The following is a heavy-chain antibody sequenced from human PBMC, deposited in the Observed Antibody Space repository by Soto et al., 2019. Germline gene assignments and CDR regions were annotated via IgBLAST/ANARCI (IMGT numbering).Heavy chain of an antibody. CDR3: ARDAPDGNSEGDAFDI. CDR2: IYYSGST. D-gene: IGHD4-4*01. V-gene: IGHV4-30-4*01. Sequence: QVQLQESGPGLVKPSQTLSLTCTVSGGSISSGDYYWSWIRQPPGKGLEWIGYIYYSGSTYYNPSLKSRVTISVDTSKNQFSLKLSSLTAADTAVYYCARDAPDGNSEGDAFDIWGQGTMVTVSS. CDR1: GGSISSGDYY. J-gene: IGHJ3*02.